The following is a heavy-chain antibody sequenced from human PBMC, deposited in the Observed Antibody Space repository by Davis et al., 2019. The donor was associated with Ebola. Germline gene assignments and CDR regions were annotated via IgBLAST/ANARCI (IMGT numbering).Heavy chain of an antibody. D-gene: IGHD1-14*01. Sequence: GSLRLSCAVSSGSISDNNWWSWVRQSPGKGMEWIGEIYRDGCTTSNPSLQGRVIISLDWSTNQIPLSLTTLTAADTAVYYCAKPPMGVYAMDVWGQGTTVTVSS. CDR2: IYRDGCT. CDR1: SGSISDNNW. J-gene: IGHJ6*02. V-gene: IGHV4-4*02. CDR3: AKPPMGVYAMDV.